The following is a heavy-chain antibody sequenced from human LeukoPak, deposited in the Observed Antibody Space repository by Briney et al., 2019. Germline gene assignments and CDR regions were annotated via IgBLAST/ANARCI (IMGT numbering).Heavy chain of an antibody. CDR3: ARICTNGICWVTS. D-gene: IGHD2-8*01. Sequence: GGSLRLSCAASGFTFSSYWMTWVRQAPGKGLEWVANIKRDGSEKYYVDSVKGRFTISRDNAKNSLYLQMNSLRAEDTAVYCCARICTNGICWVTSWGQGTLVTVSS. J-gene: IGHJ5*02. CDR1: GFTFSSYW. CDR2: IKRDGSEK. V-gene: IGHV3-7*01.